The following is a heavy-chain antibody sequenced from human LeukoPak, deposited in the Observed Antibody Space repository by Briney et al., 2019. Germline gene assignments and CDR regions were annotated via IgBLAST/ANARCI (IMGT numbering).Heavy chain of an antibody. CDR2: ISAYNGNT. Sequence: ASVKVSCKASGYTFTSYGISWVRQAPGQGLEWMGWISAYNGNTNYAQKLRGRVTMTTDTSTSTAYIELRSLRSDDTAVYYCAREGLVTSSPLYNWFDPWGQGTLVTVSS. CDR1: GYTFTSYG. J-gene: IGHJ5*02. V-gene: IGHV1-18*01. CDR3: AREGLVTSSPLYNWFDP. D-gene: IGHD3/OR15-3a*01.